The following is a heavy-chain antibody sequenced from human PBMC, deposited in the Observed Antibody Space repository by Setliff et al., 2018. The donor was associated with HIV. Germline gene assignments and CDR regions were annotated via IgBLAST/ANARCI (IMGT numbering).Heavy chain of an antibody. CDR1: GFTFSSYA. Sequence: PGGSLRLSCAASGFTFSSYAMSWVRQAPGKGLEWVSYISSDSSTIYYADSVKGRFTISRDNAKNSLYLQMNSLRAEDTAVYYCAREGSSSSWFDPWGQGTLVTVS. CDR3: AREGSSSSWFDP. CDR2: ISSDSSTI. D-gene: IGHD6-6*01. V-gene: IGHV3-48*04. J-gene: IGHJ5*02.